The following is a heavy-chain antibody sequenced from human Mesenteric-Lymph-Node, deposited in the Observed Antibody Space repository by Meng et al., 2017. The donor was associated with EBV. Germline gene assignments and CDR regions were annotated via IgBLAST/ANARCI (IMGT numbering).Heavy chain of an antibody. CDR3: ARPRRWLQSEFDF. Sequence: QRQPRRPGPGLVKPAETLSLTCTVSGGSISNSNFYWGWIRQPPGKGLEWIGSIFHSGSTYYNPSLKSRVTVSVDTSKNQFSLKLNSVTTADTAMYYCARPRRWLQSEFDFWGPGTLVTVSS. J-gene: IGHJ4*02. V-gene: IGHV4-39*01. CDR1: GGSISNSNFY. CDR2: IFHSGST. D-gene: IGHD5-24*01.